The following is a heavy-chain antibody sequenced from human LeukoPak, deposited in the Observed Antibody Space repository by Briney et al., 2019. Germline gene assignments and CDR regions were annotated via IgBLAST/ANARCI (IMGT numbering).Heavy chain of an antibody. Sequence: GGTLRLSCAASGFTFSSYGMSWVRQAPGKGLEWVSAISGSGGSTYYADSVKGRFTISRDNSKNTLYLQMNSLRAEDTAVYYCAKVPYYYYYYMDVWGKGTTVTISS. CDR1: GFTFSSYG. V-gene: IGHV3-23*01. J-gene: IGHJ6*03. CDR2: ISGSGGST. CDR3: AKVPYYYYYYMDV. D-gene: IGHD2-2*01.